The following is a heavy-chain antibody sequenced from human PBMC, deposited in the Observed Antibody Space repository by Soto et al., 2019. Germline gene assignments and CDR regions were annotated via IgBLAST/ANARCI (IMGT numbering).Heavy chain of an antibody. CDR1: GGSVSGFY. CDR2: INHSGST. Sequence: QVQLQQWGAGLLKPSETLSLTCAVYGGSVSGFYWSWIRQPPGKGLEWIGEINHSGSTNYNPSLKSRVTISVDTSKDQFSLKLSSVTAADTAVYYCATAWLATFDYWGQGTLVTVSS. CDR3: ATAWLATFDY. V-gene: IGHV4-34*01. J-gene: IGHJ4*02. D-gene: IGHD6-19*01.